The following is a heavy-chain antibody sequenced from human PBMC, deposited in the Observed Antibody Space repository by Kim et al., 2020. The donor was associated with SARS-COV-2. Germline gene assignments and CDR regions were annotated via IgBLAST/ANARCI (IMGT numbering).Heavy chain of an antibody. J-gene: IGHJ4*02. CDR1: GFTFSDYY. CDR2: ISSSSSYT. CDR3: ARGSPVILTGYYNY. Sequence: GGSLRLSCAASGFTFSDYYMSWIRQAPGKGLEWVSYISSSSSYTNYADSVKGRFTISRDNAKNSLYLQMNSLRAEDTAVYYCARGSPVILTGYYNYWGQGTLVTVSS. D-gene: IGHD3-9*01. V-gene: IGHV3-11*05.